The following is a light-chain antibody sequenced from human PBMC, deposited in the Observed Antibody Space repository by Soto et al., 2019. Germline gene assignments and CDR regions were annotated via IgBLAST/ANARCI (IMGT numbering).Light chain of an antibody. V-gene: IGKV1-5*03. Sequence: DIQMTQSPSTLSAFVGDRVTITCRASQSISNWLAWYQQKPGKAPKLLIYKASSLESGVPSRFSGSGSGTECTLTISSLQPDDFATYFCQQYNSYWTFGQGTKVEIK. J-gene: IGKJ1*01. CDR2: KAS. CDR3: QQYNSYWT. CDR1: QSISNW.